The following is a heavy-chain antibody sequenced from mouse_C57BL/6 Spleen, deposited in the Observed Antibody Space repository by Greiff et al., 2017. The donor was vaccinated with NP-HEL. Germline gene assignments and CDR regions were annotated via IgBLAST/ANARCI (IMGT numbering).Heavy chain of an antibody. V-gene: IGHV1-39*01. CDR2: INPNYGTT. Sequence: EVKLVESGPELVKPGASVKISCKASGYSFTDYNMNWVKQSNGKSLEWIGVINPNYGTTSYNQKFKGKATLTVDQSSSTAYMQLNSLTSEDSAVYYCARIYYYGSSYVEYAMDYWGQGTSVTVSS. CDR1: GYSFTDYN. CDR3: ARIYYYGSSYVEYAMDY. D-gene: IGHD1-1*01. J-gene: IGHJ4*01.